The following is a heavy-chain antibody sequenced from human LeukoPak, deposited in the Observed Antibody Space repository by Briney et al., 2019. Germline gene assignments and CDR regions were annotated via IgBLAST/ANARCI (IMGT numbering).Heavy chain of an antibody. CDR3: ARHSIYYHHSGYSNQFDY. D-gene: IGHD3-22*01. Sequence: SSETPSPTCTVSGASISSYGWSWIRQPPGKGLEWIAYIYYSGSTDYNPSLKSRITISVETSKNQFSLKLTSVTAADTAVYYCARHSIYYHHSGYSNQFDYCDQETLVTVSS. CDR2: IYYSGST. J-gene: IGHJ4*01. V-gene: IGHV4-59*08. CDR1: GASISSYG.